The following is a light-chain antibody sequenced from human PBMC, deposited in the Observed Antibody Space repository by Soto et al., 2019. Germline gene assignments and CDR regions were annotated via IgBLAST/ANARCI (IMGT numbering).Light chain of an antibody. CDR1: SSDVGGYNY. CDR2: EVS. J-gene: IGLJ3*02. Sequence: QSALTQPPSASGSPGRSVAISCTGTSSDVGGYNYVSWYQQYPGKAPKLVIYEVSKRPPGVPDRFSGSKSGNTASPTVSGLQADDEADYYCSSYAGSNNLVFGGGTKLTVL. CDR3: SSYAGSNNLV. V-gene: IGLV2-8*01.